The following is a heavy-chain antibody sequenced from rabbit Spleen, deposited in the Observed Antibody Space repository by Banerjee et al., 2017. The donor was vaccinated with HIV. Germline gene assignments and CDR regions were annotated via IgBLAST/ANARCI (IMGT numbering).Heavy chain of an antibody. CDR2: IDVVKSGTT. D-gene: IGHD4-2*01. CDR3: ARDAAGREDFNL. Sequence: QSLEESGGDLVKPGASLTLTCKASGLDFSSSYWICWVRQAPGKGLEWIACIDVVKSGTTYYARWAKGRFTISKTSSTTVTLQMTSLTAADTATYFCARDAAGREDFNLWGPGTLVTVS. V-gene: IGHV1S40*01. CDR1: GLDFSSSYW. J-gene: IGHJ4*01.